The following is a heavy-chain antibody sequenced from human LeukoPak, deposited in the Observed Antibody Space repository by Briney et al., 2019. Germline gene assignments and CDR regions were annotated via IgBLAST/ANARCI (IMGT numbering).Heavy chain of an antibody. CDR1: GYTFTSYY. V-gene: IGHV1-46*01. D-gene: IGHD2-2*02. CDR3: AREQLLLYNPSYNWFDP. CDR2: INPSGGST. J-gene: IGHJ5*02. Sequence: GASVKVSCKASGYTFTSYYMHWVRQAPGQGLEWMGIINPSGGSTSYAQKFQGRVTMTRDMSTSTVYMELSSLRSEDTAVYYCAREQLLLYNPSYNWFDPWGQGTLVTVSS.